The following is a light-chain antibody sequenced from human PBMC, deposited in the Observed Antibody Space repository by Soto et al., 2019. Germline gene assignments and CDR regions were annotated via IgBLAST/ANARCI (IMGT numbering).Light chain of an antibody. CDR1: QAIANY. V-gene: IGKV1-9*01. CDR2: AAS. Sequence: DIQLTQSPFFLSASVGDRVTITCRASQAIANYLGWYQQRPGKAPTLLIHAASTLHSGVPSRFSGSGYGTDFTLTINNLQPEDSATYFCQQLNIYPSTFGQGTNLEIK. CDR3: QQLNIYPST. J-gene: IGKJ2*01.